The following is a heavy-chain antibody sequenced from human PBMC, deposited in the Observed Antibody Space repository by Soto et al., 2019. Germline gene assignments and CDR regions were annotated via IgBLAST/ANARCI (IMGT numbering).Heavy chain of an antibody. J-gene: IGHJ5*02. D-gene: IGHD4-17*01. CDR2: IIPIFGTA. CDR3: ARDDQPLNTVTTEWNWFDP. Sequence: QVQLVQSGAEVKKPVSSVKVSCKASGGTFSSYAISWVRQAPGQGLEWMGGIIPIFGTANYAQKFQGRVTITADESTSTAYMELSSLRSEDTAVYYCARDDQPLNTVTTEWNWFDPWGQGTLVTVSS. V-gene: IGHV1-69*01. CDR1: GGTFSSYA.